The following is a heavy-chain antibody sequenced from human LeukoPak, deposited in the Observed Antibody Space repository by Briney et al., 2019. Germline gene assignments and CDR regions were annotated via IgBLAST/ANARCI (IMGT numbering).Heavy chain of an antibody. Sequence: SETLSLTCTVSGGSISSHYWSWIRQPAGKGLEWIGRIYTSGSTNYNPSLKSRVTMSVDTSKNQFSLKLSSVTAADTAVYYCAREHYDFWSGYFQPINWFDPWGQGTLVTVSS. CDR1: GGSISSHY. J-gene: IGHJ5*02. CDR2: IYTSGST. CDR3: AREHYDFWSGYFQPINWFDP. V-gene: IGHV4-4*07. D-gene: IGHD3-3*01.